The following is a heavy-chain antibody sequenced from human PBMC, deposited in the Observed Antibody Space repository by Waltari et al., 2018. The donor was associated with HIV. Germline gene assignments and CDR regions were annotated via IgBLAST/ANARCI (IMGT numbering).Heavy chain of an antibody. CDR1: RLTYNNYN. Sequence: VQLLQSGGGVGQPGGSLRLSCTASRLTYNNYNNFKTYNVHWVRRTAGQGLKLVAVISNDGNTRYTAESVKGRFTVSRDNSKHTVYLEMNNLRIDDTAQYYCARRSLLGLDVWGQGTTVIVSS. CDR3: ARRSLLGLDV. D-gene: IGHD3-10*01. V-gene: IGHV3-30*03. J-gene: IGHJ6*02. CDR2: ISNDGNTR.